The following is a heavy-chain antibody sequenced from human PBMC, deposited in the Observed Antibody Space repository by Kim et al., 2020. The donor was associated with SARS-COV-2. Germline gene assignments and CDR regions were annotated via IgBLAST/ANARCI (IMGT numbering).Heavy chain of an antibody. D-gene: IGHD6-6*01. Sequence: GGSLRLSCAASGFTFSSYGMHWVRQAPGKGLEWVAVISNDENIKFYAESVKGRFTVSRDNSNNMLYLQINSLRADDTAIYYCAKEAVAALYYGLDVWGQG. CDR3: AKEAVAALYYGLDV. V-gene: IGHV3-30*18. CDR1: GFTFSSYG. CDR2: ISNDENIK. J-gene: IGHJ6*02.